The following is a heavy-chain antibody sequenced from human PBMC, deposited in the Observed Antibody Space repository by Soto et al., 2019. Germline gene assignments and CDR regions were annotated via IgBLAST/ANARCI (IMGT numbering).Heavy chain of an antibody. D-gene: IGHD6-13*01. Sequence: QVQLRESGPGLVKPSQTLSLTCTVSGGSINSGGYYWNWIRQHPGKGLEWIGYMYYIGSTYYNPFLRSRVIISEYTSEKHFSLKLSSVTAAATAVYFCARGYRQSGYSSSWVFDYWGQGTLVHVSS. CDR3: ARGYRQSGYSSSWVFDY. V-gene: IGHV4-31*03. J-gene: IGHJ4*02. CDR1: GGSINSGGYY. CDR2: MYYIGST.